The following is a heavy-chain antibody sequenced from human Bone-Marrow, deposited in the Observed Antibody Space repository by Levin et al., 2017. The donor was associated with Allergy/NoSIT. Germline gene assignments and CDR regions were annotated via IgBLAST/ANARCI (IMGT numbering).Heavy chain of an antibody. D-gene: IGHD1-1*01. Sequence: SVKVSCKASGYTFTYRYLHWVRQAPGQALEWMGWITPYNGNLNYAQKFRGRVTITRAMSLDPISIELRSLTPDDTGIYYCARSRLYGRQETFDVWGQGTKVTVSP. CDR3: ARSRLYGRQETFDV. V-gene: IGHV1-45*02. CDR1: GYTFTYRY. J-gene: IGHJ3*01. CDR2: ITPYNGNL.